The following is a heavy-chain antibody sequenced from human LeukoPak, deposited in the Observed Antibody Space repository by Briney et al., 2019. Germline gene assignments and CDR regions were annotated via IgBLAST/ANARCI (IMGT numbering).Heavy chain of an antibody. CDR2: INHSGST. CDR3: ARAPAGTLLYYYYYMDV. J-gene: IGHJ6*03. V-gene: IGHV4-34*01. D-gene: IGHD6-19*01. CDR1: GGSFSGYY. Sequence: SETLPLTCAVYGGSFSGYYWSWIRQPPGKGLEWIGEINHSGSTNYNPSLKSRVTISVDTSKNQFSLKLSSVTAADTAVYYCARAPAGTLLYYYYYMDVWGKGTTVTVSS.